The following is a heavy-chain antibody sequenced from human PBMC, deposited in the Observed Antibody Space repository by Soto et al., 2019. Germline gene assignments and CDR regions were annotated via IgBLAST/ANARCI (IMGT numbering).Heavy chain of an antibody. Sequence: ASVKVSCKASGYTFTSYAMHWVRQAPGQRLEWMGWINAGNGNTGYAQKFQDRVTITTDTTATTAYMELRSLKSDDTAVYYCARGGIEYSNYGLSDYWGQGTLVTVSS. CDR1: GYTFTSYA. CDR2: INAGNGNT. V-gene: IGHV1-3*01. CDR3: ARGGIEYSNYGLSDY. J-gene: IGHJ4*02. D-gene: IGHD4-4*01.